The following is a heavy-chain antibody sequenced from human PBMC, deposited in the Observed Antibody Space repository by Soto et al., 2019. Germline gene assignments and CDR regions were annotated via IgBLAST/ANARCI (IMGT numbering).Heavy chain of an antibody. CDR2: ISDDGAIT. CDR3: ATAVDYDFWSGTTHYGMDV. Sequence: LRLSCAASGLTFSQYWMHWVRQAPGQGLVWVSRISDDGAITDYADSVKGRFTVSRDNARNTHSLQMNSLRSEDTAVYFCATAVDYDFWSGTTHYGMDVWGQGTTVTVSS. V-gene: IGHV3-74*01. D-gene: IGHD3-3*01. CDR1: GLTFSQYW. J-gene: IGHJ6*02.